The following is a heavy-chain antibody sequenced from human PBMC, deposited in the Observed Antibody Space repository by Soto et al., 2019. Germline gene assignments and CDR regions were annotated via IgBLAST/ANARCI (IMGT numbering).Heavy chain of an antibody. J-gene: IGHJ4*02. CDR2: IYNSGST. CDR1: DGSISSGGYY. CDR3: ASQRAPYYFDY. Sequence: SETLSLTCTVPDGSISSGGYYWNWIRHHPGKGLEWIGYIYNSGSTYYNPYLKSRVFISADTSKNLLSLKLSSVTAADTAVYYCASQRAPYYFDYWGRGALVTVSS. V-gene: IGHV4-31*03.